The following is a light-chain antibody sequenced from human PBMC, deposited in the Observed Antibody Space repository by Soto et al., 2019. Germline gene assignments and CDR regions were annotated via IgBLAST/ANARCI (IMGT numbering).Light chain of an antibody. V-gene: IGLV2-11*01. J-gene: IGLJ1*01. CDR3: CSYAGSYTYV. CDR1: SSDVGGYYY. Sequence: QSVLTQPRSVSGTPGQSVTISCTGTSSDVGGYYYVSWYQQHPGKAPQLIIYDVSKRPSGVPDRFSGSKSGDTSSLTISGLQAEDEADYCCCSYAGSYTYVFGTGTKVTVL. CDR2: DVS.